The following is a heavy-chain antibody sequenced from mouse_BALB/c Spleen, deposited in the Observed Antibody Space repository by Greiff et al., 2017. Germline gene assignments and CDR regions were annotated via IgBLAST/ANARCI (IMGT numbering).Heavy chain of an antibody. CDR2: ISSGGTT. J-gene: IGHJ4*01. CDR1: GFTFSSFG. D-gene: IGHD2-3*01. Sequence: EVQLVESGGGLVQPGGSRKLSCAASGFTFSSFGMHWVRQAPERGLEGVAPISSGGTTYYPDSVKGRFTISRDNARNILYLQMSSLRSEDTAMYYCARGRDDGYYYAMDYWGQGTSVTVSS. V-gene: IGHV5-6-5*01. CDR3: ARGRDDGYYYAMDY.